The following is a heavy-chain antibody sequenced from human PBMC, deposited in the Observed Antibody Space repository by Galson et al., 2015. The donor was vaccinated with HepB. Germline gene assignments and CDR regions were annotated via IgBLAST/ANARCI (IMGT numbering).Heavy chain of an antibody. CDR1: GFTFSSYS. J-gene: IGHJ4*02. Sequence: SLRLSCAASGFTFSSYSMNWVRQAPGKGLEWVSYISSSSSTIYYADSVKGRFTISRDNAKNSLYLQMNSLRAEDTAVYYCARDLRDAGGYYDILTGCLRGGFGFPGGADLDYWGQGTLVTVSS. CDR3: ARDLRDAGGYYDILTGCLRGGFGFPGGADLDY. CDR2: ISSSSSTI. V-gene: IGHV3-48*01. D-gene: IGHD3-9*01.